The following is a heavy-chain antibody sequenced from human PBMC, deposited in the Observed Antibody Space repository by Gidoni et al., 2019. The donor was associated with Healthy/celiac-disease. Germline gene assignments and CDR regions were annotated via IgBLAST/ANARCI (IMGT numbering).Heavy chain of an antibody. J-gene: IGHJ6*03. V-gene: IGHV1-8*01. D-gene: IGHD3-22*01. CDR3: ARYYYDSSGYYGYYYYYYMDV. CDR2: MNPNSGNT. Sequence: QVQLMQSGAEVKKPGASVRVSCTAAGYAFTSYDINWVRQATGQGRQWMGWMNPNSGNTGYAQKFQGIVTMTRNTSISTAYMELSSLRSEDTAVYYCARYYYDSSGYYGYYYYYYMDVWGKGTTVTVSS. CDR1: GYAFTSYD.